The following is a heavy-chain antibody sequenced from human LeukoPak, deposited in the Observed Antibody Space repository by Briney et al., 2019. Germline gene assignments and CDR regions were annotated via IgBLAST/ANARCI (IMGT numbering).Heavy chain of an antibody. D-gene: IGHD2-21*02. J-gene: IGHJ4*02. CDR3: ARTYCGGDCNNRYFDY. Sequence: ASVKVSCEASGYILSSYYMHWVRQAPGQGLEWMGIINPSGGSTDYAQKFQGRVTMTRDKSTSTVYMELNSLRSEDTALYYCARTYCGGDCNNRYFDYWGQGTLVTVSS. V-gene: IGHV1-46*01. CDR2: INPSGGST. CDR1: GYILSSYY.